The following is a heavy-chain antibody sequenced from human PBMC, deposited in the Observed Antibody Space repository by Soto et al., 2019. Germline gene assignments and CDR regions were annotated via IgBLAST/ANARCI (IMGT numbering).Heavy chain of an antibody. D-gene: IGHD5-12*01. J-gene: IGHJ4*02. V-gene: IGHV4-31*11. CDR3: ARQNSDDESIDS. CDR1: GGSISSGGNY. CDR2: ISYGGTT. Sequence: QVQLQESGPGLVKPSQTLSLTCAVSGGSISSGGNYWSWIRQQPGKGLQWIGYISYGGTTYYNPSLKRQIVISRDKSKNQFSLNLSSVTAADTAMYYCARQNSDDESIDSWGQGTLVTVSS.